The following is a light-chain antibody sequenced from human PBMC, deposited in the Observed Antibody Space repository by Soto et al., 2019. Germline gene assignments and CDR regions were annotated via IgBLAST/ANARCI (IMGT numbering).Light chain of an antibody. CDR3: QHYTLYAAP. Sequence: RLTQSPSSLSASVGDTVTISCRASQDISTYLAWYQHKPGKAPTLLIFGASSLHTGVPPRFAGSGSGSEFTLTINRLQPDDFATYYCQHYTLYAAPFGQGTRV. J-gene: IGKJ5*01. V-gene: IGKV1-5*01. CDR1: QDISTY. CDR2: GAS.